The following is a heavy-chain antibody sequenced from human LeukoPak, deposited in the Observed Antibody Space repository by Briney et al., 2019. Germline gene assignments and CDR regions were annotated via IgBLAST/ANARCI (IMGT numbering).Heavy chain of an antibody. CDR3: AKDQCSSTTCYGSPGY. Sequence: GGXXRLSCAASGFTFSSYGMHWVRQAPGKGLEWVAFIPYDGSKKYYGDSVKGRFTISRDNSKNTLYLQMNSLRAEDTAVYYCAKDQCSSTTCYGSPGYWGQGTLVTVSS. CDR2: IPYDGSKK. J-gene: IGHJ4*02. CDR1: GFTFSSYG. V-gene: IGHV3-30*02. D-gene: IGHD2-2*01.